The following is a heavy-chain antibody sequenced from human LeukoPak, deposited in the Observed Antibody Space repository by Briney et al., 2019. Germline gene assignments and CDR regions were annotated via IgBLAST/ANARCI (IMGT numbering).Heavy chain of an antibody. CDR1: GYTFTSYG. Sequence: ASVKVSCKASGYTFTSYGISWVRQAPGQGLEWMGWISAYNGNPNYAQKLQGRVTMTTDTSTSTAYMELRSLRSDDTAVYYCAREHYYDSSGPDAFDIWGQGTMVTVSS. CDR3: AREHYYDSSGPDAFDI. D-gene: IGHD3-22*01. J-gene: IGHJ3*02. CDR2: ISAYNGNP. V-gene: IGHV1-18*01.